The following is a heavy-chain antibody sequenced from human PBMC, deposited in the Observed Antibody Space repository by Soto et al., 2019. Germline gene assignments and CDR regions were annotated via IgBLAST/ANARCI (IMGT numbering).Heavy chain of an antibody. CDR2: IYYSGST. CDR1: GGSVSSGSYY. Sequence: PSETLSLTCTVSGGSVSSGSYYWSWIRQPPGKGLEWIGYIYYSGSTNYNPSLKSRVTISVDTSKNQFSLKLSSVTAADTAVYYCARESPGKALHNFDYWGQGTLVTVSS. J-gene: IGHJ4*02. CDR3: ARESPGKALHNFDY. V-gene: IGHV4-61*01.